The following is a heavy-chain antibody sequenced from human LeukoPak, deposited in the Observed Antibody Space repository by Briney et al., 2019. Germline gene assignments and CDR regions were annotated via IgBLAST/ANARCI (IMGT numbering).Heavy chain of an antibody. D-gene: IGHD6-13*01. J-gene: IGHJ4*02. V-gene: IGHV1-2*06. CDR2: INPNSGGT. CDR3: ARDRLAAAGTRADY. Sequence: ASVKVSCKASGYTFTGYYMHWVRQAPGQGLEWMGRINPNSGGTNYAQKFQGRVTMTRDTSIITAYMELSRLRSDDTAVYYCARDRLAAAGTRADYWGQGTLVTVSS. CDR1: GYTFTGYY.